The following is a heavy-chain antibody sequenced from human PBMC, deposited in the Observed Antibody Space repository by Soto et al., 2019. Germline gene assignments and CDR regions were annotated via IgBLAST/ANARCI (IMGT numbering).Heavy chain of an antibody. CDR2: IYYSGST. CDR1: GHSISSYY. D-gene: IGHD6-13*01. V-gene: IGHV4-59*01. J-gene: IGHJ6*02. Sequence: PSETLSLTCTVSGHSISSYYCSWIRHPPGKGLEWIGYIYYSGSTNYSPPLKSRVTISVDTSKNQFSLKLRSVSAADTAVYYCARDQSSSWPYYYYYGMDVWAQGTTLTVSS. CDR3: ARDQSSSWPYYYYYGMDV.